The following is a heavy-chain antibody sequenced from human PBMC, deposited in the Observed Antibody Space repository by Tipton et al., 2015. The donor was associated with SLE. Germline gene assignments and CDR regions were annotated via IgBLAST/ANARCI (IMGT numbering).Heavy chain of an antibody. Sequence: TLSLTCTVYGGSFSGYYWSWIRQPPGKGLEWIGEISHSGNTNYNPSLKTRVTISVDTSKNQFSLKLSSVTAADTAVYYCARYGTYDGSRYFQHWGQGTLVTVSS. CDR1: GGSFSGYY. CDR2: ISHSGNT. D-gene: IGHD1-26*01. CDR3: ARYGTYDGSRYFQH. V-gene: IGHV4-34*01. J-gene: IGHJ1*01.